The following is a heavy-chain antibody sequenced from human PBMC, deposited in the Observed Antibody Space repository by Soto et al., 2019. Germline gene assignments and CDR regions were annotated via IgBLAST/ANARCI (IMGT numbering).Heavy chain of an antibody. J-gene: IGHJ4*02. V-gene: IGHV3-33*06. CDR2: IWYDGSNK. D-gene: IGHD5-12*01. Sequence: QVQLVESGGGVVQPGRSLRLSCAASGFTFSSYGMHWVRQAPGKGLEWVAVIWYDGSNKYYADSVKGRFTISRDNSKNTLYLQMNSLRAEDTAVYYCAKRGYSGYNTMDYWGQGNLVTVSS. CDR1: GFTFSSYG. CDR3: AKRGYSGYNTMDY.